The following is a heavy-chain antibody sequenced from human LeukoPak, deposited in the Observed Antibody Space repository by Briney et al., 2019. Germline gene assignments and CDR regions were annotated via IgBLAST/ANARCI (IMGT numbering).Heavy chain of an antibody. J-gene: IGHJ4*02. Sequence: ASVKASCKASGYTFTDYEIHWVRQAPGQGLEWMGWINPNSGSTNYAQRFRGRVTMTRDTSITTAYMDLSRLGSDDTAVYHCARAFYFDAWSYYYFDYWGQGTLVTVSS. CDR3: ARAFYFDAWSYYYFDY. V-gene: IGHV1-2*02. CDR1: GYTFTDYE. CDR2: INPNSGST. D-gene: IGHD3-10*01.